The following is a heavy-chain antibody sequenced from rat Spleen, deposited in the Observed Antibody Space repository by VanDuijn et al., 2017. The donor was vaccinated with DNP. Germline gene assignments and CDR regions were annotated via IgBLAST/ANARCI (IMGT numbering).Heavy chain of an antibody. CDR1: GFSLTSYH. CDR3: ARGWYFDY. V-gene: IGHV2-27*01. J-gene: IGHJ2*01. CDR2: IQSGGIT. Sequence: QVQLKESGPGLVQPSQTLSLTCTVSGFSLTSYHVHWVRQPPGKGLEWMGRIQSGGITDYNSTLKSRLSISRDTSKSQVLLQMNGLQTEDTAMYFCARGWYFDYWGQGVMVTVSS.